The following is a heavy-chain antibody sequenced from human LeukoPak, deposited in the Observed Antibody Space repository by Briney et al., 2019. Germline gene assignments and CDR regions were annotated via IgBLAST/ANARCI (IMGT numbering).Heavy chain of an antibody. CDR2: ISYDGSKN. Sequence: GTSLRLSCAASGFTFSSHGMHWVRQAPGKGLEWVAVISYDGSKNYYAESVKGRFTISRDNATNTLYLHMNSLRAEDTAVYYCARWVVTAADIDYWGQGTLVTVSS. D-gene: IGHD2-15*01. V-gene: IGHV3-30*03. CDR3: ARWVVTAADIDY. J-gene: IGHJ4*02. CDR1: GFTFSSHG.